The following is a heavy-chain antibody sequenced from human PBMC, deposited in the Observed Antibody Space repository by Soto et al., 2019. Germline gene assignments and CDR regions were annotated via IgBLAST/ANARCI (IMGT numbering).Heavy chain of an antibody. Sequence: VYLVESGGNLVQPGTSLGLSCASSGFAFEDYAMHWVRQAPGKGLEWVSTITRSSDTSTYADSVKGRFTISRDNAKNSLYLQMNSLRGEDTASYYCAKEQNGMDVWGQGTTVTVSS. CDR3: AKEQNGMDV. CDR2: ITRSSDTS. V-gene: IGHV3-9*01. J-gene: IGHJ6*02. CDR1: GFAFEDYA.